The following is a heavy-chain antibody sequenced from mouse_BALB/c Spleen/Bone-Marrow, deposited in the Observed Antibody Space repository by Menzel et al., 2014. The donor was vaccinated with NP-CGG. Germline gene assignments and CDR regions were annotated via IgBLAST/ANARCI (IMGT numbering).Heavy chain of an antibody. V-gene: IGHV5-17*02. J-gene: IGHJ4*01. CDR2: ISGGSSII. CDR3: ARKDYFGYAAMDY. CDR1: GFTFSSFG. Sequence: EVQLQESGGGLVQPGGSRKLSCAASGFTFSSFGMHWVRQAPEKGLEWVAYISGGSSIIYYADTVKGRFTISRDNPKNTLFLQMTSLRSEGTAIYYCARKDYFGYAAMDYWGQGTSVTVSS. D-gene: IGHD1-2*01.